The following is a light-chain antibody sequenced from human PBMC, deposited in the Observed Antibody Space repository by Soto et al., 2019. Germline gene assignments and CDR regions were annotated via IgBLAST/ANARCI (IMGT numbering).Light chain of an antibody. CDR3: SSYTSSSTLKV. CDR1: SSDVGGYNY. J-gene: IGLJ2*01. CDR2: DVS. V-gene: IGLV2-11*01. Sequence: QSALTQPRSVSGSPGQSVTISCTGTSSDVGGYNYVSWYQQHPGKAPKLMIYDVSTRPSGVPDRFSGSKSGNTASLTISGLQAEDEADYYCSSYTSSSTLKVFGGGTKLTVL.